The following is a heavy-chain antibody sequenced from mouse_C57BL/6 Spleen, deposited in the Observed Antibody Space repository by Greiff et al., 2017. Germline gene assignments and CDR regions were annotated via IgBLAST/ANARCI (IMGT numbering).Heavy chain of an antibody. V-gene: IGHV7-4*01. CDR2: IRNKANGYTT. CDR3: GKAKNGYWDFDY. Sequence: EVKLMESGGGLVQPGASLRLSCAASGFTFTDYYMSWVRQPPGQAPEWLALIRNKANGYTTENTVSVKGRFTISRDNSPNILYLLMNTLRAEDSATYYCGKAKNGYWDFDYWGQGTTLTVSS. D-gene: IGHD2-3*01. CDR1: GFTFTDYY. J-gene: IGHJ2*01.